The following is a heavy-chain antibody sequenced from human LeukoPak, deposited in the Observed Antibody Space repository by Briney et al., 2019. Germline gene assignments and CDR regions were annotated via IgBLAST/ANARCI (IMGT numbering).Heavy chain of an antibody. J-gene: IGHJ4*02. CDR1: GFTFSSYA. V-gene: IGHV3-33*08. CDR2: IWYDGSNK. Sequence: GGSLRLSCAASGFTFSSYAMHWVRQAPGKGLEWVAVIWYDGSNKYYADSVKGRFTISRDNSKNTLYLQMNSLRADDTAVYYCARLTSDWGIDYWGQGTLVTVSS. CDR3: ARLTSDWGIDY. D-gene: IGHD7-27*01.